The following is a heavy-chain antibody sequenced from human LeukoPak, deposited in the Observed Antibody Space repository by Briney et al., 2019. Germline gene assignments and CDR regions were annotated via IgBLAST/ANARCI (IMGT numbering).Heavy chain of an antibody. D-gene: IGHD3-22*01. CDR2: IRRKRNGYTT. J-gene: IGHJ3*01. Sequence: GGSLRLSCAASGSTFSDYILDWVRQAPGKGLEWVGRIRRKRNGYTTEYAASVKGRFTISRDDSKKSLYLHMSSLKTEDTAVYHCSREGTQIDNSGFDVWGQGTMVTVSS. V-gene: IGHV3-72*01. CDR3: SREGTQIDNSGFDV. CDR1: GSTFSDYI.